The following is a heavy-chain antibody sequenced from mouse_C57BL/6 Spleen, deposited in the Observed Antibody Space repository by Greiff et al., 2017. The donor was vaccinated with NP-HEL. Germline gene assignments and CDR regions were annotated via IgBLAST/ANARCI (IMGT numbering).Heavy chain of an antibody. V-gene: IGHV5-16*01. CDR2: INYDGSST. CDR3: ARGPYYSNYEGAMDY. CDR1: GFTFSDYY. J-gene: IGHJ4*01. Sequence: EVQVVESEGGLVQPGSSMKLSCTASGFTFSDYYMAWVRQVPEKGLEWVANINYDGSSTYYLDSLKSRFIISRDNAKNILYLQMSSLKSEDTATYYCARGPYYSNYEGAMDYWGQGTSVTVSS. D-gene: IGHD2-5*01.